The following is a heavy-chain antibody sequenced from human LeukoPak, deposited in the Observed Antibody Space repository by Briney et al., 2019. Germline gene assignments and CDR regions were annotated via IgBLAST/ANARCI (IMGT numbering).Heavy chain of an antibody. J-gene: IGHJ6*03. CDR2: IWYDGSNI. CDR1: GFMFSDYG. CDR3: AKDGDRGEALYYYYMDV. Sequence: GGSLRLSCAASGFMFSDYGMHWVRQAPGKGLEWVAAIWYDGSNIFYADSVKGRFTISRDNSKNALYLQMNSLRAEDTADYYCAKDGDRGEALYYYYMDVWGNGTMVTVSS. D-gene: IGHD3-10*01. V-gene: IGHV3-33*06.